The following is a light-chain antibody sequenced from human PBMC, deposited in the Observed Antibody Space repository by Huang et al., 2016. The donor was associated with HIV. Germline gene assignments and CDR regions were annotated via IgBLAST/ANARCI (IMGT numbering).Light chain of an antibody. CDR2: GAS. Sequence: EIVMTQSPATWSVSPGERATLSCRASQSVGSHLAGYEQKPGQAPRLLIYGASTRATGIPARFSGSGSGTEFTLTISSLQSEDFAVYYCQQYNNWPPYTFGQGTKLEIK. CDR3: QQYNNWPPYT. V-gene: IGKV3-15*01. J-gene: IGKJ2*01. CDR1: QSVGSH.